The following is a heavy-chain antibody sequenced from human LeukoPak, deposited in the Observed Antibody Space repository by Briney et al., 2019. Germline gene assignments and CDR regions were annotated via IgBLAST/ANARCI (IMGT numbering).Heavy chain of an antibody. Sequence: VTSVKVSCKASGYTFTSYYMHWVRQAPGQGLEWMGIINPSGGSTSYAQKFQGRVTMTRDTSTSTVYMELSSLRSEDTAVYYCAREDYGGNSLGYWGQGTLVTVSS. V-gene: IGHV1-46*01. CDR1: GYTFTSYY. CDR3: AREDYGGNSLGY. CDR2: INPSGGST. D-gene: IGHD4-23*01. J-gene: IGHJ4*02.